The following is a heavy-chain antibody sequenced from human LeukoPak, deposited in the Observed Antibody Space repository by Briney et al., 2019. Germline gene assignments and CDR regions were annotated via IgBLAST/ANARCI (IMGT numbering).Heavy chain of an antibody. J-gene: IGHJ4*02. CDR3: ARLLGTVTTYDY. V-gene: IGHV3-7*01. CDR2: IRPDGSEE. Sequence: GGSLRLSCAVSGFTFSSHWMSWVRQAPGKGLEWVASIRPDGSEEYYMDSVKGRFTISRDNAKNSLYLQMNSLRAEDTAVYYCARLLGTVTTYDYWGQGTLVTVSS. D-gene: IGHD1-7*01. CDR1: GFTFSSHW.